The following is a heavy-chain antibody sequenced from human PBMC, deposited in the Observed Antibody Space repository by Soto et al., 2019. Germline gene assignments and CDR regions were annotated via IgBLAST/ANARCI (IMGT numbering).Heavy chain of an antibody. CDR3: ASSIMWEPQKLYYFDY. CDR1: GGSISSSNW. D-gene: IGHD1-26*01. Sequence: PSETLSLTCAVSGGSISSSNWWSWVRQPPGKGLEWIGEIYHSGSTNYNPSLKSRVTISVDKSKNQFSLKLSSVTAADTAVYYCASSIMWEPQKLYYFDYWGQGTLVTVSS. V-gene: IGHV4-4*02. CDR2: IYHSGST. J-gene: IGHJ4*02.